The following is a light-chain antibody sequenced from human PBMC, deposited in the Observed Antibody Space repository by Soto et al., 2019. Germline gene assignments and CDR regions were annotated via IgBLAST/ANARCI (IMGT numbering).Light chain of an antibody. CDR1: SSDVGAYNY. V-gene: IGLV2-14*01. CDR3: SSYTSSNTLV. Sequence: QSALTQPASVSGSPGQSITISCTGTSSDVGAYNYVSWYQQHPGKAPKLMIFEVSDRPSGVSNRFSGSKSGNTASLTISGLQAEDEADYYRSSYTSSNTLVFGGGTTLTVL. CDR2: EVS. J-gene: IGLJ2*01.